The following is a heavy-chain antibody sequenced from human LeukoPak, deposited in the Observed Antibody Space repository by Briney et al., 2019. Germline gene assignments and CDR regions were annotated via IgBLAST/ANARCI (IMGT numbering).Heavy chain of an antibody. CDR2: ISSSGSTI. J-gene: IGHJ5*02. V-gene: IGHV3-11*01. D-gene: IGHD4-17*01. CDR3: ASTTVTTCSWFDP. Sequence: VGSLRLSCAASVFTSSDYYMSWIRQAPGEGLEWVSYISSSGSTIYYADSVKGRFTISRDNAKNSLYLQMNSLRAEDTAVYDCASTTVTTCSWFDPWGQGTLVTVSS. CDR1: VFTSSDYY.